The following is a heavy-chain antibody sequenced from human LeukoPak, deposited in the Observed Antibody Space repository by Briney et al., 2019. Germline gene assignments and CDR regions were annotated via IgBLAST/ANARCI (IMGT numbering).Heavy chain of an antibody. CDR2: IYYSGSS. V-gene: IGHV4-31*03. CDR3: VRGSWGSDFDF. Sequence: SETLSLTCTVSGGSINNGGYYWSWIRQHPGKGLEWIGYIYYSGSSYYNPSLRSRVTISVDTSKNQFSLKLSSVTAADTALYYCVRGSWGSDFDFWGQGTLVTVSS. J-gene: IGHJ4*02. CDR1: GGSINNGGYY. D-gene: IGHD7-27*01.